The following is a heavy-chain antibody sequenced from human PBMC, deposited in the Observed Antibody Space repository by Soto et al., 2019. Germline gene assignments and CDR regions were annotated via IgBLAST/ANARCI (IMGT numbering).Heavy chain of an antibody. CDR2: ISSNGGST. D-gene: IGHD3-10*01. CDR1: GFTFSSYA. Sequence: GGSLRLSCAASGFTFSSYAMHWVRQAPGKGLEYVSAISSNGGSTYYADSVKGRFTISRDNSKNTLYLQMGSLRAEDMAVYYCPRDSGYYYGWGPFDYWGQGTLVTVSS. V-gene: IGHV3-64*02. J-gene: IGHJ4*02. CDR3: PRDSGYYYGWGPFDY.